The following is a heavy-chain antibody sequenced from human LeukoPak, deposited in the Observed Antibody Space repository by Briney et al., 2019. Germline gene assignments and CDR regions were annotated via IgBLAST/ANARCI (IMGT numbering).Heavy chain of an antibody. CDR3: ARVVVAGNFYFDY. Sequence: VSCNASGGTFSSYAISWVRQAPGQGLEWMGGIIPIFGTANNTQKIQGRVTITTEESTSTAYMELSSLRSEDTAVYYCARVVVAGNFYFDYWGQGTLVTVSS. CDR2: IIPIFGTA. D-gene: IGHD6-19*01. CDR1: GGTFSSYA. J-gene: IGHJ4*02. V-gene: IGHV1-69*05.